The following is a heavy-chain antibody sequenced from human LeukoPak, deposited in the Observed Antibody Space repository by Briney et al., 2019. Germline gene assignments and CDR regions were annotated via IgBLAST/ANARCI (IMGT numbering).Heavy chain of an antibody. V-gene: IGHV3-43*02. Sequence: GGSLRLSCAASGFTFGDYDMHWVRQAQGKGLEWVSLIRADGATTRYTDSVKGRFTISRDNSKDSLYLQMNSLRTEDTALYYCARDNTGSYEYWGQGTLVTVSP. D-gene: IGHD1-26*01. CDR2: IRADGATT. CDR3: ARDNTGSYEY. CDR1: GFTFGDYD. J-gene: IGHJ4*02.